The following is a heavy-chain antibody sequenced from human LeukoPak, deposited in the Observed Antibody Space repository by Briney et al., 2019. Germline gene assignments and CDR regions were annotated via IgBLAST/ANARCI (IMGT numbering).Heavy chain of an antibody. CDR1: GFTVSSNY. CDR2: IYSGGST. Sequence: LPGGSLRLSCAASGFTVSSNYMSWVRQAPGKGLEWVSSIYSGGSTYYADSVKGRFTISRDSSKNMLYLQMSSLRAEDTAVYYCARGHNWNDRGAFDIWGQGTMVTVSS. J-gene: IGHJ3*02. V-gene: IGHV3-53*01. D-gene: IGHD1-1*01. CDR3: ARGHNWNDRGAFDI.